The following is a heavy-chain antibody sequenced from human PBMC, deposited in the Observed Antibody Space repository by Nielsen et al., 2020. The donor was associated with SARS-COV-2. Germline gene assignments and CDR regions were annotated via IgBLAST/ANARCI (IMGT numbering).Heavy chain of an antibody. CDR2: ISAYNGNT. J-gene: IGHJ5*02. V-gene: IGHV1-18*01. CDR3: ARESGGYCSGGSCPNWFDP. CDR1: GYTFTSYG. D-gene: IGHD2-15*01. Sequence: ASVKVSCKASGYTFTSYGISWVRQAPGQGLEWMGWISAYNGNTNYAQKLQGRVTMTTDTSTSTVYMELSSLRSEDTAVYYCARESGGYCSGGSCPNWFDPWGQGTLVTVSS.